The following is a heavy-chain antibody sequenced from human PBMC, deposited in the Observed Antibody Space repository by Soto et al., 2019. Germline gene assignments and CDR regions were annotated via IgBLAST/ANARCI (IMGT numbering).Heavy chain of an antibody. J-gene: IGHJ4*02. CDR3: ARVGSSGWHLDY. V-gene: IGHV4-59*01. CDR2: IYYTGST. Sequence: SETLSLPCTVSGGSMRSYYWSWIRQPPEKRPEWIGYIYYTGSTNLNPSLKSRVTMSVDTSKNQFSMKLTSVTAADTAMYYCARVGSSGWHLDYWGQGALVTGSS. CDR1: GGSMRSYY. D-gene: IGHD6-25*01.